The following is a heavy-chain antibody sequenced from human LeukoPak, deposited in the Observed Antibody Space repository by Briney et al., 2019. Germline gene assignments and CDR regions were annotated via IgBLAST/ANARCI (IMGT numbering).Heavy chain of an antibody. D-gene: IGHD4-23*01. CDR3: AKGLTVVTRPFDY. Sequence: GGSLRLSCAASGFTFSTYAMSWVRQAPGKGLEWVSAVSGSGGSTYYADSVKGRFTISRDNSKNTLYLQMNSLRAEDTAVYYCAKGLTVVTRPFDYWGQGTLVTVSS. CDR2: VSGSGGST. V-gene: IGHV3-23*01. CDR1: GFTFSTYA. J-gene: IGHJ4*02.